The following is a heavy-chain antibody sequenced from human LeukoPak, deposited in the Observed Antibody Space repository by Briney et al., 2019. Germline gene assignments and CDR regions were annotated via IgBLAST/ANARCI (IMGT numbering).Heavy chain of an antibody. V-gene: IGHV4-59*01. CDR3: ARARYSSSWACDY. Sequence: SETLSLTCTVSGGSISSYYWSWIRQPPGKGLEWIGYIYYSGSTNYNPSLKSRVTISVDTSKNQFSLRLSSVTAADTAVYYCARARYSSSWACDYWGQGTLVTVSS. J-gene: IGHJ4*02. CDR2: IYYSGST. D-gene: IGHD6-13*01. CDR1: GGSISSYY.